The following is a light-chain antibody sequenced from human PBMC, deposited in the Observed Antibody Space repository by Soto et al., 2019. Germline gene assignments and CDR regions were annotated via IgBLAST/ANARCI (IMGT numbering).Light chain of an antibody. Sequence: DVQMTQSPSTLSASVGDRVTITCRASQSVTSWLAWYQQKPGKAPKVLIYDASSLESGVPSRFSGSGSGTEFTLTISSLNPDELATGYSHQYKSYPGTFGQGTKVEIK. CDR2: DAS. CDR3: HQYKSYPGT. CDR1: QSVTSW. J-gene: IGKJ1*01. V-gene: IGKV1-5*01.